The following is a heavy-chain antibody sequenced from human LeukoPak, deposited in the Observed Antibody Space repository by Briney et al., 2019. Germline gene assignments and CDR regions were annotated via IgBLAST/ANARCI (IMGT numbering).Heavy chain of an antibody. CDR2: INSDGSST. Sequence: PGGSLRLSCAASGFTFSSYAMHWVRQAPGKGLVWVSRINSDGSSTSYADSVKGRFTISRDNAKNTLYLQMNSLRAEDTAVYYCARRGSAAAGDYWGQGTLVAVSS. V-gene: IGHV3-74*01. CDR1: GFTFSSYA. D-gene: IGHD6-13*01. CDR3: ARRGSAAAGDY. J-gene: IGHJ4*02.